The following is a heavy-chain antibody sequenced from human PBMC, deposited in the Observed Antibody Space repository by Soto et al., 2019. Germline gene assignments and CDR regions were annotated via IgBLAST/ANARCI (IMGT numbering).Heavy chain of an antibody. J-gene: IGHJ6*02. V-gene: IGHV4-4*02. D-gene: IGHD6-19*01. Sequence: QVQLQESGPGLVKPSGTLSLTCAVSGGSISSSNWWSWVRQPPGKGLEWIGEIYHSGSTNYNPSLNSRVTISVDKSKNQFSLKLSSVTAADTAVYYCARLLIAVAGDYYGMDVWGQGTTVTVSS. CDR3: ARLLIAVAGDYYGMDV. CDR1: GGSISSSNW. CDR2: IYHSGST.